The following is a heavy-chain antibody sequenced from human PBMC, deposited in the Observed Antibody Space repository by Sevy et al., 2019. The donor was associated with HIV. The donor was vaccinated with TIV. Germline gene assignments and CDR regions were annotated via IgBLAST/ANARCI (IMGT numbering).Heavy chain of an antibody. CDR1: GYNFTGDY. Sequence: ASVKVSCRGSGYNFTGDYIHWVRQAPGQGPEWMGRIDTNSDGTSYAEKLQGRVTMTRDTSIRTAHMELTGLKSDDTAVYYCARRGGFLNFWRPPYTLREYFQHWGQGTLLTVSS. CDR2: IDTNSDGT. J-gene: IGHJ1*01. D-gene: IGHD3-3*01. CDR3: ARRGGFLNFWRPPYTLREYFQH. V-gene: IGHV1-2*06.